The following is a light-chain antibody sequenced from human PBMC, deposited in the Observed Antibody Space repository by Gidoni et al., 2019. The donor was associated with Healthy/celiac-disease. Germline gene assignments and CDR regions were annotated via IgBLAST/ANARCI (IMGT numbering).Light chain of an antibody. CDR1: SSDVGSYNL. Sequence: GQSINISCTGTSSDVGSYNLVSWYQQHPGKAPKLMIYEGSKRPSGVSNRFSGSKSGNTASLTISGLQADDEADYYCCSYAGSSSYVVFGGGTKLPVL. J-gene: IGLJ2*01. CDR2: EGS. CDR3: CSYAGSSSYVV. V-gene: IGLV2-23*01.